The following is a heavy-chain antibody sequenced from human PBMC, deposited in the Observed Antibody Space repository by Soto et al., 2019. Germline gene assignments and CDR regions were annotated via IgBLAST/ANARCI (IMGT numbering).Heavy chain of an antibody. D-gene: IGHD6-6*01. V-gene: IGHV1-69*06. J-gene: IGHJ6*02. Sequence: SVKVSCKASGGTFSSYAISWVRQAPGQGLEWMGGIIPIFGTANYAQKFQGRVTITADKSTSTAYMELSSLRSEDTAVYYCARGIAAPNYYYYGMDVWGQGTTVTVSS. CDR3: ARGIAAPNYYYYGMDV. CDR1: GGTFSSYA. CDR2: IIPIFGTA.